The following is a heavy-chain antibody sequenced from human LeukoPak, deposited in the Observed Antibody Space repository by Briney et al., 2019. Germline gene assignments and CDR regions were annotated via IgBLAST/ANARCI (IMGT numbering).Heavy chain of an antibody. CDR3: ARVSPGAI. CDR2: IYSGGST. Sequence: GGSLRLSCAASGFTFSSYAMSWVRQAPGKGLEWVSVIYSGGSTGYADSVKGRFTISRDNSKNTLYLQMNSLRAEDTAVYYCARVSPGAIWGHGTMVTVSS. J-gene: IGHJ3*02. CDR1: GFTFSSYA. V-gene: IGHV3-53*05. D-gene: IGHD2-8*02.